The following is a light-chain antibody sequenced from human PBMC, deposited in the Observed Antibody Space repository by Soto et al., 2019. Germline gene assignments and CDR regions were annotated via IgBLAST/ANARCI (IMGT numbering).Light chain of an antibody. CDR1: QSVSSSY. CDR2: GAS. J-gene: IGKJ1*01. CDR3: QQYDNSAWT. V-gene: IGKV3-20*01. Sequence: EIVLTQSPGTLSLSPGEGATLSCRASQSVSSSYLAWYQQKPGQAPRHLIYGASSRATGIPDRFSGGGSVTDFTLTISRLEPEYFVVYYCQQYDNSAWTFGQGTKVEIK.